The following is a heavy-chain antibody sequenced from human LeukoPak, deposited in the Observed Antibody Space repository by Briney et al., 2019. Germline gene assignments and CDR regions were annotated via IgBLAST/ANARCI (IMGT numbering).Heavy chain of an antibody. D-gene: IGHD6-6*01. CDR1: GFTFSTYA. Sequence: GGSLRLSCAASGFTFSTYAMSWVRQAPGKGLEWVAVISYDGSNKYYADSVKGRFTISRDNSKNTLYLQMNSLRAEDTAVYYCATELLYSSSSGDWGQGTLVTVSS. J-gene: IGHJ4*02. CDR2: ISYDGSNK. CDR3: ATELLYSSSSGD. V-gene: IGHV3-30-3*01.